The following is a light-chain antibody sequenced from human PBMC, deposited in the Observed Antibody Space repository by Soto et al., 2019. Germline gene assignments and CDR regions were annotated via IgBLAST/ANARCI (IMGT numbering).Light chain of an antibody. CDR1: SSDVGGYNI. Sequence: QSALTQPPSASGSPGQSVTISCTGTSSDVGGYNIVSWYQQHPGNAPKHLIYEVFRRPSGVPDRFSGSKSGNTASLTVSGLQAEDEADYYCSSYAASDNFVVFGGGTKLTVL. CDR3: SSYAASDNFVV. J-gene: IGLJ2*01. CDR2: EVF. V-gene: IGLV2-8*01.